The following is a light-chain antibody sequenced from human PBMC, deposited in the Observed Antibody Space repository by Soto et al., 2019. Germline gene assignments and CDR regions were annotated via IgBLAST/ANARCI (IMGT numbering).Light chain of an antibody. J-gene: IGLJ1*01. CDR3: GSWDSCMTAYV. CDR2: DDN. V-gene: IGLV1-51*01. Sequence: QSVLTQPPSVSAAPGQKVTISCSGSSSNIGGNSVSWYQQLPGTAPKLPIYDDNKRPSGIPDRFSGSTSGTSATLGITGFQTGDEADDYCGSWDSCMTAYVFGTWPKATV. CDR1: SSNIGGNS.